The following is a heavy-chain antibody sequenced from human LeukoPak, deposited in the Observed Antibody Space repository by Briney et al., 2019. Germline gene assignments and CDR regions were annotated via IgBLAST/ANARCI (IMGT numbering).Heavy chain of an antibody. CDR1: GGSISSSNW. CDR3: ASDPRARTLFDI. Sequence: SETLSLTCAVSGGSISSSNWWSWVRQPPGKGLEWIGEIYHSGSTNYNPSLKSRVTISVDKSKNQFSPKLSSVTAADTAVYYCASDPRARTLFDIWGQGTMVTVSS. J-gene: IGHJ3*02. D-gene: IGHD1-14*01. V-gene: IGHV4-4*02. CDR2: IYHSGST.